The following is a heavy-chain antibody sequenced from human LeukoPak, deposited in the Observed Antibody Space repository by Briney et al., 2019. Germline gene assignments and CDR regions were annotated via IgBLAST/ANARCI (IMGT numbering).Heavy chain of an antibody. V-gene: IGHV4-4*07. CDR1: GGSISSYY. Sequence: SETLSLTCTVSGGSISSYYWSWIRQPAGKGLEWIGRIYTSGSTNYNPSLKSRVTMSVDTSKNQFSLKLSSVTAADTAVYYCARGPIAYCGGDCYKDAFDIWGQGTMVTVSS. CDR3: ARGPIAYCGGDCYKDAFDI. CDR2: IYTSGST. J-gene: IGHJ3*02. D-gene: IGHD2-21*02.